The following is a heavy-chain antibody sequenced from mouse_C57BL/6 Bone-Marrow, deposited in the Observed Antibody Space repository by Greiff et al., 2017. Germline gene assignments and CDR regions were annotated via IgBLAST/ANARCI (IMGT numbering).Heavy chain of an antibody. CDR1: GYTFISYG. J-gene: IGHJ2*01. Sequence: VKVVESGAELARPGASVKLSCKASGYTFISYGISWVKQRTGQGLEWIGEIYPRSGNTYYNEKFKGKATLTADKSSSTAYMELRSLTSEDSAVYFCARWLLPFDYWGQGTTLTVSS. CDR3: ARWLLPFDY. D-gene: IGHD2-3*01. CDR2: IYPRSGNT. V-gene: IGHV1-81*01.